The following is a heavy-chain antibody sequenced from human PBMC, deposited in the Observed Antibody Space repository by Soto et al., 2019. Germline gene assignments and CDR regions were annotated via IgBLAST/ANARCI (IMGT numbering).Heavy chain of an antibody. CDR3: ARDLGGWPDY. V-gene: IGHV1-3*01. D-gene: IGHD2-15*01. CDR1: GYTFTSYA. CDR2: IHGGNGNT. J-gene: IGHJ4*02. Sequence: ASVKVSCKASGYTFTSYALHWVRQAPGQSLEWMGWIHGGNGNTQSSQKFQDRVTFTRDTSANTAYMELSSLRPEDTAVYYCARDLGGWPDYWGQGTLVTVSS.